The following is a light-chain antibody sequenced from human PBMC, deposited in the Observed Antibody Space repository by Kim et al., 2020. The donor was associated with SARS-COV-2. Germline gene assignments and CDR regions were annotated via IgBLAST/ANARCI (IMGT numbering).Light chain of an antibody. J-gene: IGKJ5*01. Sequence: PASISCKASQSLLHSDGRTYLYWYLQKPGQSPQRLIYEVSTRFSGVPDRFSGSGSGTDFTLKISRVAAEDIGVYYCVQVLHLPITFGQGTRLDIK. CDR3: VQVLHLPIT. CDR1: QSLLHSDGRTY. CDR2: EVS. V-gene: IGKV2-29*03.